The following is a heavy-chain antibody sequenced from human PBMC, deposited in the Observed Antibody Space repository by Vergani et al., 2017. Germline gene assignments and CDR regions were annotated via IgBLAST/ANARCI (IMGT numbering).Heavy chain of an antibody. Sequence: EVQLVESGGGLIQPGGSLRLSCAASGFTVSSNYMSWVRQAPGKGLEWVSAISGSGGSTYYADSVKGRFTISRDNSKNTLYLQMNSLRAEDTAVYYCAKDCGYSSSCPNFDYWGQGTLVTVSS. J-gene: IGHJ4*02. V-gene: IGHV3-23*04. CDR2: ISGSGGST. D-gene: IGHD6-13*01. CDR3: AKDCGYSSSCPNFDY. CDR1: GFTVSSNY.